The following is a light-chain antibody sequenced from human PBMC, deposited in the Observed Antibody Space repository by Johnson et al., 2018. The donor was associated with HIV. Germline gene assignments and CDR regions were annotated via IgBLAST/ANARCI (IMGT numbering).Light chain of an antibody. V-gene: IGLV1-51*02. J-gene: IGLJ1*01. CDR1: SSNIGNNY. CDR2: ENN. Sequence: SVLTQSPSVSAAPGQKVTISCSGSSSNIGNNYVSWYQQLPGTAPKLLIYENNKRPSGIPDRFSGSKSGTSATLGITGLQTGDEADYYCGTWDSSLSAGIFGPGTKVTVL. CDR3: GTWDSSLSAGI.